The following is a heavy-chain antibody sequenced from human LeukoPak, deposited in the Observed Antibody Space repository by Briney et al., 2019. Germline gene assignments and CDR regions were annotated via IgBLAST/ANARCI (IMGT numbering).Heavy chain of an antibody. CDR1: GFTFSSYA. D-gene: IGHD1-26*01. J-gene: IGHJ4*02. CDR2: ISFDGNNI. Sequence: GGSLRLSCAASGFTFSSYAMHWVRQAPGKGLEWVAVISFDGNNIYYAGSVKGRFTISRDNSKNTLYLQMNSLRTEDTAMYYCARSTGVGVTSKRNFDYRGQGTLVTVSS. CDR3: ARSTGVGVTSKRNFDY. V-gene: IGHV3-30-3*01.